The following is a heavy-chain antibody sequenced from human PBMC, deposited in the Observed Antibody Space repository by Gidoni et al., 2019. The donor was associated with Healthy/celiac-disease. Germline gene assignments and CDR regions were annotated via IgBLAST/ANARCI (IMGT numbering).Heavy chain of an antibody. V-gene: IGHV3-7*01. D-gene: IGHD2-2*02. J-gene: IGHJ4*02. CDR2: IKQDGSEK. CDR1: GFTFSSYW. CDR3: AREGIVVVPAATPFDY. Sequence: EVQLVASGGGLVQPGGSLRLSCAASGFTFSSYWMSWVRQAPGKGLEWVANIKQDGSEKYYVDSVKGRFTISRDNAKNSLYLQMNSLRAEDTAVYYCAREGIVVVPAATPFDYWGQGTLVTVSS.